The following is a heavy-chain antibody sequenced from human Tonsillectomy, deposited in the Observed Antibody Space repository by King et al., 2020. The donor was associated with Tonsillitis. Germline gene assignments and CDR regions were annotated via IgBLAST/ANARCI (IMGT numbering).Heavy chain of an antibody. CDR3: ARHLHDRRKFIYFYGVDV. V-gene: IGHV4-59*08. CDR2: IYYSGNT. J-gene: IGHJ6*04. D-gene: IGHD1-1*01. CDR1: GGPITNYY. Sequence: VQLQESGPGLLKPSETLSLTCSVSGGPITNYYWSWIRQPPGKGLEWIGDIYYSGNTNYNPSLRSRVTISVDTSKKQFSLNLDSVTAAYTALYHWARHLHDRRKFIYFYGVDVWGKGTTVIVSS.